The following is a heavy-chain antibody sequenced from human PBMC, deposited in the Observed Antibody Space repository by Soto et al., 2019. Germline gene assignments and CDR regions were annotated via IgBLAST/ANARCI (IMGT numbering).Heavy chain of an antibody. CDR3: ARDLRDCTVTSYYYYGMDV. Sequence: CTVSGGSVSSGSSYWSWIRQPPGKGLEWMGYIYYSGSTNYNPSLKSPVTISVDTSKNQFSLKLSSVTAAATAVYSGARDLRDCTVTSYYYYGMDVWGQGTTVTVSS. CDR1: GGSVSSGSSY. J-gene: IGHJ6*02. V-gene: IGHV4-61*01. CDR2: IYYSGST. D-gene: IGHD4-17*01.